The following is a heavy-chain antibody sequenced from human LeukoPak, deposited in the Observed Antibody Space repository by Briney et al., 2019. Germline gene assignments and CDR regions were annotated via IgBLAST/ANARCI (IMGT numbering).Heavy chain of an antibody. CDR2: VYYSGRT. D-gene: IGHD3-22*01. J-gene: IGHJ4*02. Sequence: SETLSLTCTVSGDSISSSYWSWIRQPPGKGLEWIGYVYYSGRTKYNPSLRSRVTISADTSKNQSSLKLSSVTAADTAVYYCARARGYDCRIYHFDYWGQGTLVTVSS. CDR3: ARARGYDCRIYHFDY. V-gene: IGHV4-59*01. CDR1: GDSISSSY.